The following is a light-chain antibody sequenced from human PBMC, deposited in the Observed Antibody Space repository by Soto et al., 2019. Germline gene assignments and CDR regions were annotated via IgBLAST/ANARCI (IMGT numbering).Light chain of an antibody. CDR2: DAS. Sequence: EIVLTQSPATLSLSPGERATLSCRASQSVSSYLAWYQQKPGQAPSLLIYDASSRATGIPARFSGSGSATDFPLTISSLQPAHFAVYYCQHRAHWPLPFAGGTTVEIK. CDR3: QHRAHWPLP. J-gene: IGKJ4*01. CDR1: QSVSSY. V-gene: IGKV3-11*01.